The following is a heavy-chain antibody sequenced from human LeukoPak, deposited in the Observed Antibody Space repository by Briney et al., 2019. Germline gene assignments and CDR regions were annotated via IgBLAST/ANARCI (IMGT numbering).Heavy chain of an antibody. CDR1: GYTFTIYG. CDR3: ARDGWYSSSSGFDY. J-gene: IGHJ4*02. CDR2: ISAYNGNT. V-gene: IGHV1-18*01. Sequence: GASVKVSCKASGYTFTIYGISWVRQAPGQGLEWMGWISAYNGNTNYAQKLQGRVTMTTDTSTSTAYMELRSLRSDDTAVYYCARDGWYSSSSGFDYWGQGTLVTVSS. D-gene: IGHD6-6*01.